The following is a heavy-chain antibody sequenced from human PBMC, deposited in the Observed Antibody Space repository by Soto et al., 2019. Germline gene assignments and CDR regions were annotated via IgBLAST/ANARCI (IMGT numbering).Heavy chain of an antibody. V-gene: IGHV1-69*12. CDR3: ATITREGYNGEYYFDY. Sequence: QVQLVQSGAEVKKPGSSVKVSCKASGGTFSSYAISWVRQAPGQGLEWMGGIIPIFGTANYAQKFQGRVTITADESTSTAYMELSSLRSVDTAVYYCATITREGYNGEYYFDYWGQGTLVTVSS. CDR2: IIPIFGTA. CDR1: GGTFSSYA. J-gene: IGHJ4*02. D-gene: IGHD2-2*01.